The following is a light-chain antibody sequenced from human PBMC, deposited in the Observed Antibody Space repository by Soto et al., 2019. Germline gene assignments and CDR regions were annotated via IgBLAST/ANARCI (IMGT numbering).Light chain of an antibody. Sequence: SYELTQPPSVSVAPGQTARITCGGDNIGSDSVHWYQQKPGQAPLLVVYDDSDRPSGIPERFSGFSYGNTATLTISRVEAGDEAVYYCQVWDGSSDHYVFGTGTKVTAL. J-gene: IGLJ1*01. CDR3: QVWDGSSDHYV. CDR1: NIGSDS. CDR2: DDS. V-gene: IGLV3-21*02.